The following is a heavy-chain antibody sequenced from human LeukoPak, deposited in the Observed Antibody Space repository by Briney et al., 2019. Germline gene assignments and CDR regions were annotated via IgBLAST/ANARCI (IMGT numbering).Heavy chain of an antibody. V-gene: IGHV3-23*01. CDR3: ARLVPPTTYYYSGMDV. D-gene: IGHD1-26*01. J-gene: IGHJ6*02. Sequence: TGGSLRLSCEASGFTFSNYAMSWVRQAPGKGLEWVSSISRSGDTTYHADSVKGRLTTSRDNSKNTLYLQMSSLGAEDTAVYYCARLVPPTTYYYSGMDVWGQGTTVTVSS. CDR2: ISRSGDTT. CDR1: GFTFSNYA.